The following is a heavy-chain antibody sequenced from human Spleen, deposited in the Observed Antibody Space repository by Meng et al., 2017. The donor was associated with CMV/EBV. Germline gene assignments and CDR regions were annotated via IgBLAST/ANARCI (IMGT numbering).Heavy chain of an antibody. Sequence: ASVKVSCKASGYTFTGYHMHWVRQAPGQRLEWMGWSNAGNGNTKYSQEFQGRVTITRDTSASTAYMELSSLRAEDTAVYYCARDRCSSTSCPYRDYWGQGTLVTVSS. CDR2: SNAGNGNT. CDR1: GYTFTGYH. D-gene: IGHD2-2*01. V-gene: IGHV1-3*02. J-gene: IGHJ4*02. CDR3: ARDRCSSTSCPYRDY.